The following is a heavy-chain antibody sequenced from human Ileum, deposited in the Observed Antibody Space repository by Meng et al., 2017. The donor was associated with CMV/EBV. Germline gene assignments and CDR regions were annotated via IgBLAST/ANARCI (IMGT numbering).Heavy chain of an antibody. CDR1: GFTFIKYA. CDR2: IYTDDVKT. Sequence: GESLKISCAASGFTFIKYAMSWVRQAPGKGLEWVSVIYTDDVKTYYADSVKGRFTISRDHSKNMLYLQMNSLRAEDTATYYCVKDDNDYMGEIGSWGQGTLV. D-gene: IGHD3-16*01. V-gene: IGHV3-23*03. J-gene: IGHJ5*02. CDR3: VKDDNDYMGEIGS.